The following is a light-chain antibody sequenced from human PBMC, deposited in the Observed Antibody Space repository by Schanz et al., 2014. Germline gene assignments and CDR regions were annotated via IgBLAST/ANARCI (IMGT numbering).Light chain of an antibody. J-gene: IGLJ1*01. CDR2: DVS. V-gene: IGLV2-14*01. CDR1: SSDVGGYNY. CDR3: SSYAGTNNPFV. Sequence: QSALTQPASVSGSPGQSITISCTGTSSDVGGYNYVSWYQQHPGKAPKLMIYDVSNRPSGVSNRFSGSKSGNTASLTISGLQAEDEADYYCSSYAGTNNPFVFGTGTKLTV.